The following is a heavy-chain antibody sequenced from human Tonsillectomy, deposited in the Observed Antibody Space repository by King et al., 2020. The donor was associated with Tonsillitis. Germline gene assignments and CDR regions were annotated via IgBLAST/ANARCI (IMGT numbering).Heavy chain of an antibody. Sequence: QLQESGPGLVKPSETLSLTCTVSGGSISSYYWSWIRQPPGKGLEWIGYIYYSGSTNYNPSLKSRVTISVDTSKNQFSLKLSSVTAAATAVYYCARHTASRERYFDYWGQGTLVTVSS. CDR3: ARHTASRERYFDY. CDR2: IYYSGST. J-gene: IGHJ4*02. V-gene: IGHV4-59*08. CDR1: GGSISSYY. D-gene: IGHD5-18*01.